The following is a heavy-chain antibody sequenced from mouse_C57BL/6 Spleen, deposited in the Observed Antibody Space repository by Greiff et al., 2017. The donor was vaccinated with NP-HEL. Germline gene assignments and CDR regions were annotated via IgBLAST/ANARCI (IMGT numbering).Heavy chain of an antibody. CDR1: GFTFSSYA. Sequence: EVMLVESGGGLVKPGGSLKLSCAASGFTFSSYAMSWVRQTPEKRLEWVATISDGGSYTYYPDNVKGRFTISRDNAKNNLYLQMSHLKSEDTAMYYWARKDYDDPWVAYWGQGTLVTVSA. D-gene: IGHD2-4*01. CDR2: ISDGGSYT. CDR3: ARKDYDDPWVAY. J-gene: IGHJ3*01. V-gene: IGHV5-4*03.